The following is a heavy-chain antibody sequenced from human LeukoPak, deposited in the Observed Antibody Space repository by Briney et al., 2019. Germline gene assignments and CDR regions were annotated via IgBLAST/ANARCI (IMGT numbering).Heavy chain of an antibody. CDR2: ISSSSSTI. CDR3: ACGYSYGYADY. CDR1: GFTLSSYS. J-gene: IGHJ4*02. V-gene: IGHV3-48*01. D-gene: IGHD5-18*01. Sequence: GGSLRLSCAASGFTLSSYSMYWVRQAPGKGLEWVSYISSSSSTIYYADPVKGRFTISRDNAKNSLYLQMNSLRAEDTAVYYCACGYSYGYADYWGQGTLVTASS.